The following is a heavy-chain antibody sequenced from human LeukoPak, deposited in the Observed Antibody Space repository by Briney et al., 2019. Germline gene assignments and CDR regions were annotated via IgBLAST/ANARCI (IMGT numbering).Heavy chain of an antibody. CDR1: GYTLTSYA. Sequence: ASVKVSCKASGYTLTSYAIQWVRQAPGQRLEWMGWINAGNGNTKYSQRFQGRVTITRDTSASTVYMEVSSLRSEDTAVYYCAREHDFWAHYSFDYWGQGTLVTVSS. D-gene: IGHD3-3*01. J-gene: IGHJ4*02. V-gene: IGHV1-3*01. CDR2: INAGNGNT. CDR3: AREHDFWAHYSFDY.